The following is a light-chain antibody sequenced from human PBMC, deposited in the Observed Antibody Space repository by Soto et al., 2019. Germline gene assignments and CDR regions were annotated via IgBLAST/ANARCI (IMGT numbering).Light chain of an antibody. CDR3: GSYTSTSTLYV. CDR1: SSDIGGYNY. V-gene: IGLV2-14*01. Sequence: QSALTQPASVSGSPGQSITISCTGTSSDIGGYNYVSWYQQHPGKAPKLMIYEVSSRPSGVSNRFSGSKSGNTASLTISGLQAEDEADYFCGSYTSTSTLYVVGSGTKV. CDR2: EVS. J-gene: IGLJ1*01.